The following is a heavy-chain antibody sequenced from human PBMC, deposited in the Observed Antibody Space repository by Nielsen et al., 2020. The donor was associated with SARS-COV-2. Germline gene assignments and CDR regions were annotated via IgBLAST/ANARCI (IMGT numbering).Heavy chain of an antibody. CDR2: INPNNGVT. J-gene: IGHJ4*02. V-gene: IGHV1-2*02. CDR3: ARGLGGYVAIDY. CDR1: GDTFSTSS. D-gene: IGHD5-12*01. Sequence: ASVKVSCKASGDTFSTSSITWVRQAPGQGLEWMGWINPNNGVTNYAPKFQDGITMTRDTSITTAYMELRRLRSDDTAMYYCARGLGGYVAIDYWGQGTLVTVSS.